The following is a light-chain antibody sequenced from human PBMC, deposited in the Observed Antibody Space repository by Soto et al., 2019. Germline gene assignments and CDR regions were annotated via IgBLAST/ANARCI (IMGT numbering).Light chain of an antibody. J-gene: IGKJ1*01. Sequence: EIVLPQSPGTLSLSPGERATLSCRASQSVSNNYLAWYQQKPGQAPRLLIYGASNRATGIPDRFSGSGSGTDFTLTISRLEPEDFAVYYCQQDGSSGTFGQGTKVDIK. CDR3: QQDGSSGT. CDR2: GAS. CDR1: QSVSNNY. V-gene: IGKV3-20*01.